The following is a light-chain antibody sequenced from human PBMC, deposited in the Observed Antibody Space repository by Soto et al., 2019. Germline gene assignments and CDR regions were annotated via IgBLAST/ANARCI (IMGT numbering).Light chain of an antibody. CDR3: QQYGSSPRT. CDR2: GAS. Sequence: DIELTQSPGTLSLSPGERATLSCRASQSVSSSYFAWYQQQPGQATRLLIYGASSRATGIPDGFSGRGSGTDFTLTSSRLEPEDFAVYYCQQYGSSPRTFGQGTKVEIK. J-gene: IGKJ1*01. CDR1: QSVSSSY. V-gene: IGKV3-20*01.